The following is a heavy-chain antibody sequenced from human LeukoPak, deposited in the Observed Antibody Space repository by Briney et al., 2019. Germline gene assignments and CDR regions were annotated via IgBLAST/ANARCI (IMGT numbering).Heavy chain of an antibody. J-gene: IGHJ4*02. CDR2: ISSSSSTI. V-gene: IGHV3-48*04. CDR1: GFTFSTYS. CDR3: ARGYGTYYFDY. D-gene: IGHD3-16*01. Sequence: PVGSLRLSCAASGFTFSTYSMNWVRQAPGKGLEWVSYISSSSSTIYYADSVKGRFIISRDNTKNFLYLQMNSLRVEDTAFYYCARGYGTYYFDYWGQGSLVTVSS.